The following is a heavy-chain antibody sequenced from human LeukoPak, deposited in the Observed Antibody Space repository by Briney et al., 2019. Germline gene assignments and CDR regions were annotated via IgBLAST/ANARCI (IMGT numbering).Heavy chain of an antibody. D-gene: IGHD3-9*01. Sequence: PGGSLTLSCAASGFTFSSYDMSWVRQAPGKGLEWVAGISAGGGSTYYADSVKGRFTISRDNSKNMLYLQLHSLRAEDTAVYYCAKGDPPTYYDILTGQDYWGQGTLVTVSS. CDR3: AKGDPPTYYDILTGQDY. V-gene: IGHV3-23*01. CDR1: GFTFSSYD. J-gene: IGHJ4*02. CDR2: ISAGGGST.